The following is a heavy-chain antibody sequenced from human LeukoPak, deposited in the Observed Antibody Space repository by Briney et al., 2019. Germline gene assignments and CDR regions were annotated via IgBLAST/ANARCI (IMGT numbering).Heavy chain of an antibody. CDR3: ARGETILNWFDP. CDR1: GGTFSSYA. Sequence: SVKVSCKASGGTFSSYAISWVRQAPGQGLEWMGGIIPIFGRADYAQKFQDIVTITTDESTSTVYMELSSLRSEDTAVYYCARGETILNWFDPWGQGTLVTVSS. CDR2: IIPIFGRA. D-gene: IGHD1-1*01. J-gene: IGHJ5*02. V-gene: IGHV1-69*05.